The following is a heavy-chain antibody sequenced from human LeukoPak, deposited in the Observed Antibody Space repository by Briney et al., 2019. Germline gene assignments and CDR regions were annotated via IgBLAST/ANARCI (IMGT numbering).Heavy chain of an antibody. J-gene: IGHJ4*02. CDR1: GGSISSYY. D-gene: IGHD2-2*01. CDR3: ARLGCSSTSCYGEFDY. V-gene: IGHV4-4*07. Sequence: SETLSLTCSVSGGSISSYYWSWIRQPAGKGLEWIGLIYTSGSTNYNPSLKSRVTISVDTSKNQFSLKLSSVTAADTAVYYCARLGCSSTSCYGEFDYWGQGTLVTVSS. CDR2: IYTSGST.